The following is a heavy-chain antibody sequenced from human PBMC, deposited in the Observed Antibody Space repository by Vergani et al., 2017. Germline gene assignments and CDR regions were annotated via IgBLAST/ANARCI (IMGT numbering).Heavy chain of an antibody. J-gene: IGHJ3*02. CDR3: ARERGGSDAFDI. CDR1: GFTFSSYD. Sequence: EVQLVESGGGLVQPGGSLRLSCAASGFTFSSYDMHWVRQATGKGLEWVSAIGTAGDTYYPGSVKGRFQISRDNAKNSLYLQMNSLRAEDKAVYYCARERGGSDAFDIWGQGTMVTVSS. D-gene: IGHD3-10*01. V-gene: IGHV3-13*01. CDR2: IGTAGDT.